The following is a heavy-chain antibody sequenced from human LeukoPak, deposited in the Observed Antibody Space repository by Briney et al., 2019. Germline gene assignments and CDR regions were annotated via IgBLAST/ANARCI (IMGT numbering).Heavy chain of an antibody. CDR2: IYHSGST. CDR1: GGSISSGGYS. V-gene: IGHV4-30-2*01. J-gene: IGHJ5*02. CDR3: ARGIAAAGTSTPWFDP. Sequence: SRTLSLTCAVSGGSISSGGYSWSWIRQPPGKGLEWIGYIYHSGSTYYNPSLKSRVTISVDRSKNQFSLKLSSVTAADTAVYYCARGIAAAGTSTPWFDPWGQGTLVTVSS. D-gene: IGHD6-13*01.